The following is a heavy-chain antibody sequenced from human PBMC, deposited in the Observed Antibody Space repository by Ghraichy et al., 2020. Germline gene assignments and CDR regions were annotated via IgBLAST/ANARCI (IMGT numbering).Heavy chain of an antibody. V-gene: IGHV3-23*01. CDR3: AKLGYSSDY. CDR1: GFTFRSYA. Sequence: GESLRLSCVVSGFTFRSYAMAWVRQAPGKGLEWVSSIGGSGGIPYYADSVKGRFTISRDNSKDTLYLLLNSLRADDTAKYYCAKLGYSSDYWGQGTLVTVSS. D-gene: IGHD5-18*01. CDR2: IGGSGGIP. J-gene: IGHJ4*02.